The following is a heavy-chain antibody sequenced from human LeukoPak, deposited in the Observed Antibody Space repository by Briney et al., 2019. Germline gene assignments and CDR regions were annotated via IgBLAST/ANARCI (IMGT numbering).Heavy chain of an antibody. CDR2: MNPNSGNT. Sequence: ASVKVSCKASGYTFTSYDINWVRQATGQGLEWMGWMNPNSGNTGYAQKFQGRVTITRNTSISTAYMELSSLRSEDTAVYYCARGYSVVVPAATSHSDYWGQGTLVTVSS. D-gene: IGHD2-2*01. V-gene: IGHV1-8*03. CDR3: ARGYSVVVPAATSHSDY. J-gene: IGHJ4*02. CDR1: GYTFTSYD.